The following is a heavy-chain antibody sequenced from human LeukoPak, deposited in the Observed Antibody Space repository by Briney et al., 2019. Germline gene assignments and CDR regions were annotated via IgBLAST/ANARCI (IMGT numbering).Heavy chain of an antibody. D-gene: IGHD2-2*01. CDR2: IKQDGSEK. CDR1: GFTFSSYW. CDR3: AKDSPGCSSTSCYFHY. V-gene: IGHV3-7*03. Sequence: GSLRLSCAASGFTFSSYWMSWVRQAPGKGLEWVANIKQDGSEKYYVDSVKGRFTISRDNAKNSLYLQMNSLRADDTAVYYCAKDSPGCSSTSCYFHYWGQGSLVTVSS. J-gene: IGHJ4*02.